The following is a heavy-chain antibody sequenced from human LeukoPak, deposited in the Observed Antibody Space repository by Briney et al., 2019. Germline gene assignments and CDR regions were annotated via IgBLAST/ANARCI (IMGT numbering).Heavy chain of an antibody. J-gene: IGHJ4*02. CDR2: IREDGSQK. V-gene: IGHV3-7*01. CDR3: ARGPTNGQAFDY. CDR1: GFTFSSSW. Sequence: GGSLRLSCAASGFTFSSSWMTWVRQVPGKGLEWVASIREDGSQKISVDSVKGRFTISRDNAKTSLYLQMDSLRAEDTAVYWCARGPTNGQAFDYWGQGTLVSVSS. D-gene: IGHD2-8*01.